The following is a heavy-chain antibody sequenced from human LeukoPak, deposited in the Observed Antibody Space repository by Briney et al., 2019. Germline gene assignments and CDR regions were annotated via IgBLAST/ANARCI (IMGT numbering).Heavy chain of an antibody. CDR3: ARVSPTYYYDSSGYSPLDY. V-gene: IGHV3-21*01. CDR2: ISSSSSYI. J-gene: IGHJ4*02. D-gene: IGHD3-22*01. Sequence: GGSLRLSCAASGFTFSSYSMNWVRQAPGKGLEWVSSISSSSSYIYYADSVKGRFTISRDNSKNTLYLEMNSLRAEDTAVYYCARVSPTYYYDSSGYSPLDYWGQGTLVTVSS. CDR1: GFTFSSYS.